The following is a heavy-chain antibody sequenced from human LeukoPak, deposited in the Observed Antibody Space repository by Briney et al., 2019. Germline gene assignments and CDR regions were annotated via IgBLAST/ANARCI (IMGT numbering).Heavy chain of an antibody. D-gene: IGHD2-15*01. V-gene: IGHV3-20*04. CDR2: INWNGGST. J-gene: IGHJ4*02. CDR1: GFTFDDYG. CDR3: AREARSAATRTYYFDY. Sequence: GGSLRLSCAASGFTFDDYGMSWVRQAPGKGLESVSGINWNGGSTGYADSVKGRFTISRDNAKNSLYLQMNSLRAEDTALYYCAREARSAATRTYYFDYWGQGTLVTVSS.